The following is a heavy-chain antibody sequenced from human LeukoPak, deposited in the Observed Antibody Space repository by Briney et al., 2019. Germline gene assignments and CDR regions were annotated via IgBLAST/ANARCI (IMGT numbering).Heavy chain of an antibody. J-gene: IGHJ5*02. D-gene: IGHD1-26*01. Sequence: GASVKVSCKASGYTFTSYYMHWVRQAPGQGLEWMGIINPSGGSTTYAQKFQGRVTMTGDTSTSTVYMELSSLTSEDTAVYYCARNGAATAPKGWFDPWGQGTQVTVSS. CDR3: ARNGAATAPKGWFDP. CDR1: GYTFTSYY. CDR2: INPSGGST. V-gene: IGHV1-46*01.